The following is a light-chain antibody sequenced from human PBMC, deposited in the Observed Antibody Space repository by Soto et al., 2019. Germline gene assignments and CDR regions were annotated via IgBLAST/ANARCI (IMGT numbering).Light chain of an antibody. V-gene: IGKV3-20*01. Sequence: EIVLTQSPGTLPLSPGERATLSCRASQSLSSSYLAWYLQKPGQAPRLLIFGTSNKATGVPDRFSGSGSGTDFTLTNARLEPEDFGMYYCQQYATSPLTFGGGTKVEI. CDR2: GTS. CDR3: QQYATSPLT. CDR1: QSLSSSY. J-gene: IGKJ4*01.